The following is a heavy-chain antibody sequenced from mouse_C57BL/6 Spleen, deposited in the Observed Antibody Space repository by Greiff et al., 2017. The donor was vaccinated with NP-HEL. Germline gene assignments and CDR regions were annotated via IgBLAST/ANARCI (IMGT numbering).Heavy chain of an antibody. CDR3: ARQGLRYAMDY. Sequence: EVKVVESGGGLVKPGGSLKLSCAASGFTFSSYTMSWVRQTPEKRLEWVATISGGGGNTYYPDSVKGRFTISRDNGKNTLYLQMSSRRSEDTALYYCARQGLRYAMDYWGQGTSVTVSS. J-gene: IGHJ4*01. CDR1: GFTFSSYT. V-gene: IGHV5-9*01. CDR2: ISGGGGNT. D-gene: IGHD2-2*01.